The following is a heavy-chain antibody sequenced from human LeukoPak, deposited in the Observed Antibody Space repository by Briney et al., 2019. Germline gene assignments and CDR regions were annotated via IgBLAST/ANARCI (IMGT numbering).Heavy chain of an antibody. V-gene: IGHV3-23*01. CDR2: ISGSGGST. J-gene: IGHJ3*02. CDR3: AKAGVDAFDI. CDR1: GFTFSTYG. Sequence: GGTLRLSCSASGFTFSTYGMNWVRQAPGKGLEWVSAISGSGGSTYYADSVKGRFTISRDNSKNTLYLQMNSLRAEDTAVYYCAKAGVDAFDIWGQGTMVTVSS.